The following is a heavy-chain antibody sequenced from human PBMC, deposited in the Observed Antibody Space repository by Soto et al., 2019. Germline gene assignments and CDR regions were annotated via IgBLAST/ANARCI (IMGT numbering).Heavy chain of an antibody. J-gene: IGHJ4*02. Sequence: GGSLRLSCAASGFTFSSYGMHWVRQAPGKGLEWVAVIWYDGSNKYYADSVKGRFTISRDNSKNTLYLQMNSLRAEDTAVYYCARDQEMATIRGYFDYWGQGTLVTVSS. CDR3: ARDQEMATIRGYFDY. V-gene: IGHV3-33*01. D-gene: IGHD5-12*01. CDR2: IWYDGSNK. CDR1: GFTFSSYG.